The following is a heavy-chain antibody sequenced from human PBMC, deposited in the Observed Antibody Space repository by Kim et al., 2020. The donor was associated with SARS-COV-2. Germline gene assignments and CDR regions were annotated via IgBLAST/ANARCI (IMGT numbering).Heavy chain of an antibody. CDR3: ARDRAGSGYYEYYFDY. J-gene: IGHJ4*02. D-gene: IGHD3-22*01. Sequence: SLKSRVTISVDTSKNQFSLKLSSVTAADTAVYYCARDRAGSGYYEYYFDYWGQGTLVTVSS. V-gene: IGHV4-31*02.